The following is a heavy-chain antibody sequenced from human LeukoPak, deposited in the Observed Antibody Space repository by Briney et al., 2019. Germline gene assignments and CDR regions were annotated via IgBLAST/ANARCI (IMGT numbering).Heavy chain of an antibody. CDR1: GYKFTDDY. J-gene: IGHJ4*02. V-gene: IGHV1-2*02. D-gene: IGHD3-16*01. CDR2: ISPDSGFT. CDR3: APTAEAYTSWWKV. Sequence: ASVKVSCKASGYKFTDDYMHWVRQAPGQGLEFMGWISPDSGFTNYAQKFKGRVTMTRDTSISTAYLEVRSLISDDTAVYYCAPTAEAYTSWWKVWGQGTLVTVSS.